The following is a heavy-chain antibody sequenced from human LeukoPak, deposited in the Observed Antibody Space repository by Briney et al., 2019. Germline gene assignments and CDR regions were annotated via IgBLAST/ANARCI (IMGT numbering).Heavy chain of an antibody. CDR2: ISWNSGSI. D-gene: IGHD3-22*01. Sequence: PGRSLRLSCAASGFTFDDYAMHWVRQAPGKGLEWVSGISWNSGSIGYADSVKGRFTISRDNAKNSLYLQMNSLGAEDTALYYCAKDYYDSIGYLFDYWGQGTLVTVSS. CDR1: GFTFDDYA. CDR3: AKDYYDSIGYLFDY. V-gene: IGHV3-9*01. J-gene: IGHJ4*02.